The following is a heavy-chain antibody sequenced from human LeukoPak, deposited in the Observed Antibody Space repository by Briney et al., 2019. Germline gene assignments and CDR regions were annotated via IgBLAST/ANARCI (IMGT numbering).Heavy chain of an antibody. CDR3: VRGADMNYNFENSFYFDS. CDR1: GFTMKNFG. Sequence: GGSLRLSCAVSGFTMKNFGMHWVRQAPGKGLEWVAVIWYDGSQRHYIDSVKGRFATSRENSMNTLSLEMNGLRVEDTAVYYCVRGADMNYNFENSFYFDSWGQGALVIVSS. D-gene: IGHD3-3*01. V-gene: IGHV3-33*01. J-gene: IGHJ4*02. CDR2: IWYDGSQR.